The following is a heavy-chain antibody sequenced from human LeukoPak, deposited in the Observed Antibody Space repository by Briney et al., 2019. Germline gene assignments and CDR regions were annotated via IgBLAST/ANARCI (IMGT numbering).Heavy chain of an antibody. CDR3: ARGWFLGSGLFDY. CDR2: MNPNSGNT. J-gene: IGHJ4*02. Sequence: ASVKVSXKASGYTFTSYDINWVRQATGQGLGWMGWMNPNSGNTGYAQKFQGRVTMTRNTSISTAYMELSSLRSEDTAVHYCARGWFLGSGLFDYWGQGTLVTVSS. D-gene: IGHD3-10*01. CDR1: GYTFTSYD. V-gene: IGHV1-8*01.